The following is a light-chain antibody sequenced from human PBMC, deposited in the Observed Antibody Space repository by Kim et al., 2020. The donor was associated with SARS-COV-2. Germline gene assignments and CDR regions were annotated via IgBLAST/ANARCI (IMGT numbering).Light chain of an antibody. CDR3: QSYDSSLSGCV. J-gene: IGLJ3*02. CDR2: GNT. Sequence: RVTISCTGSSSNIGAGYDVHWYQQVPGTAPKLLIYGNTNRPSGVPDRFSGSKSGASASLAITGLRAEDEADYYCQSYDSSLSGCVFGGGTQLTVL. V-gene: IGLV1-40*03. CDR1: SSNIGAGYD.